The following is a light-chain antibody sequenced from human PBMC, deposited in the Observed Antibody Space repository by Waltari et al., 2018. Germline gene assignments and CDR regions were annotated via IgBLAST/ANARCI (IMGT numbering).Light chain of an antibody. CDR3: SSYTSNSRV. Sequence: QSALTQPASVSGSPGQSITISCTGTSSDIGGYNYVSWYQHHPGKAPTLIIYEGSNRPSGVSNRFSGSKSGNTASLTISGLQAEDEADDYCSSYTSNSRVFGAGTKLTVL. CDR1: SSDIGGYNY. V-gene: IGLV2-14*01. CDR2: EGS. J-gene: IGLJ3*02.